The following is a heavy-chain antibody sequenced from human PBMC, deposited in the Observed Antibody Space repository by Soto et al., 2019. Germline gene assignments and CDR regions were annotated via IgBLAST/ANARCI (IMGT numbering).Heavy chain of an antibody. V-gene: IGHV4-31*03. D-gene: IGHD6-19*01. J-gene: IGHJ4*02. CDR3: ARGLITGSHYSGGWYYFDS. CDR1: GGSISSGGYY. Sequence: SSETLSLTCTVSGGSISSGGYYWSWIRQHPGKGLEWIGYIYYSGSTYYNPSLKSRVTISVRTSNSQFSLELSSVTAADTAVYYCARGLITGSHYSGGWYYFDSWGQGTQVTVS. CDR2: IYYSGST.